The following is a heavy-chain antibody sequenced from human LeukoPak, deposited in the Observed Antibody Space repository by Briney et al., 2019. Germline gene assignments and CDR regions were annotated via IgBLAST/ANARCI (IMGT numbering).Heavy chain of an antibody. CDR3: AKDGPIVGAYFRLYYYMDV. V-gene: IGHV3-30*18. CDR2: ISYDGSNK. D-gene: IGHD1-26*01. Sequence: PGRSLRLSCAASGFTFSSYGMHWVRQAPGKGLEWVAVISYDGSNKYYADSVKGRFTISRDNSKNTLYLQMNSLRAEDTAVYYCAKDGPIVGAYFRLYYYMDVWGKGTTVTVSS. CDR1: GFTFSSYG. J-gene: IGHJ6*03.